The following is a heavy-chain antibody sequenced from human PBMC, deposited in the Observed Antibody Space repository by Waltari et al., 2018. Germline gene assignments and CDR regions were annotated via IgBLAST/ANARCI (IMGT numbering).Heavy chain of an antibody. CDR2: IYSGGSST. Sequence: EVQLLESGEGLVQPGGSLRLSCAASGFTFSSYAMSWVRQAPGKGLEWVSVIYSGGSSTYYADSVKGRFTISRDNSKNTLYLQMNSLRAEDTAVYYCAKGGGSYLADAFDIWGQGTMVTVSS. D-gene: IGHD1-26*01. V-gene: IGHV3-23*03. CDR3: AKGGGSYLADAFDI. J-gene: IGHJ3*02. CDR1: GFTFSSYA.